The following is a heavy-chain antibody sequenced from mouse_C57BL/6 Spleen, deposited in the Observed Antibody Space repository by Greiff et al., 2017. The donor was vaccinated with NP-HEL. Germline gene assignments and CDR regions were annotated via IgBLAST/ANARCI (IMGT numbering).Heavy chain of an antibody. J-gene: IGHJ4*01. CDR3: ARGDCDRVYYAMDY. V-gene: IGHV1-64*01. CDR2: IHPNSGST. CDR1: GYTFTSYW. D-gene: IGHD2-4*01. Sequence: QVQLQQPGAELVKPGASVKLSCKASGYTFTSYWMHWVKQRPGQGLEWIGMIHPNSGSTNYNEKFKSKATLTVDKSSSTAYMQHSSLTSEDSAVXYGARGDCDRVYYAMDYWGQGTSVTVSS.